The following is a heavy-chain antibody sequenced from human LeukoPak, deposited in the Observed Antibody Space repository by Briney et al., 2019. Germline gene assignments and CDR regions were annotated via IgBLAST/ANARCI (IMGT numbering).Heavy chain of an antibody. J-gene: IGHJ3*02. CDR3: ARDRSKVAGAFDI. Sequence: GGSLRLSCAASGFTFSSYSMNWVRQAPGKGLEWVSSISSSSSYIYYADSVKGRFTISRDNAKNSLYLQMNSLRAEDTAVYYCARDRSKVAGAFDIWGQGTMVTVSS. D-gene: IGHD5-12*01. V-gene: IGHV3-21*04. CDR1: GFTFSSYS. CDR2: ISSSSSYI.